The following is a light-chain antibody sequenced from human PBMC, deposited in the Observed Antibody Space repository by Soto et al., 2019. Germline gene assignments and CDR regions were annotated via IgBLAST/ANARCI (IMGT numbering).Light chain of an antibody. Sequence: SYELTQPPSVSVAPRQTATITCGGTNIGFRSVHWYQQRPGQAPVLVVYDNTDRPPGIPERFSGSNSGHTATLTIDRVAAGDEADYYCQVWHSGVDHVIFGGGTKVTVL. J-gene: IGLJ2*01. CDR2: DNT. CDR3: QVWHSGVDHVI. V-gene: IGLV3-21*02. CDR1: NIGFRS.